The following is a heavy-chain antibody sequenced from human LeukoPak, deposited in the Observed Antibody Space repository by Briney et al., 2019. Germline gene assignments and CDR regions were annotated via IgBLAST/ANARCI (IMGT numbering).Heavy chain of an antibody. J-gene: IGHJ4*02. V-gene: IGHV3-23*01. CDR3: AKVETSGGANCYALDY. Sequence: GGSLRLSCAASGFTFSSYAMTWVRQVPDKGLEWVSAISGSDGSTYYADSVKGRFTISRDDSQNTLYLQMNSLSAEDTAVYYCAKVETSGGANCYALDYWGLGTLVTVSS. D-gene: IGHD2-2*01. CDR2: ISGSDGST. CDR1: GFTFSSYA.